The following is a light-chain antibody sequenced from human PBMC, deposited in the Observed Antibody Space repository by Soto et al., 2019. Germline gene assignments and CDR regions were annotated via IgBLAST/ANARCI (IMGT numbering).Light chain of an antibody. V-gene: IGKV1-9*01. CDR1: QGISSN. CDR2: GAS. J-gene: IGKJ4*01. Sequence: DIQLTQSPSFLSASVGDRVTITCRASQGISSNLAWYQQNPGKAPKLLIYGASTLQSGVPSRFSGSGSGTEFTLTISSLQPKDFATYYCQQLNSYPLTFGGGTKVEIK. CDR3: QQLNSYPLT.